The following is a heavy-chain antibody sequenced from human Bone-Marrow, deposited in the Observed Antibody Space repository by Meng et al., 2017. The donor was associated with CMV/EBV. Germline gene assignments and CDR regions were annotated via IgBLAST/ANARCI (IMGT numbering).Heavy chain of an antibody. CDR2: IWYDGSNK. D-gene: IGHD6-13*01. V-gene: IGHV3-33*06. CDR3: AKGKAAADYFDY. CDR1: GFTFSSYG. Sequence: GESLKLSCAASGFTFSSYGMHWVRQAPGKGLEWVAVIWYDGSNKYYADSVKGRFTISRDNSKNTLYLQMNSLRAEDTAVYYWAKGKAAADYFDYWGQGTTVTVSS. J-gene: IGHJ4*02.